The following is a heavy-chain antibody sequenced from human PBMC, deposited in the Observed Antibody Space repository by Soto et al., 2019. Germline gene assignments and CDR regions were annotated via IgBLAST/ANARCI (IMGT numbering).Heavy chain of an antibody. CDR3: ARDGVDVSRTTVRHGALDI. CDR2: FIPVFTTA. V-gene: IGHV1-69*01. D-gene: IGHD4-17*01. J-gene: IGHJ3*02. Sequence: QVQLVQSGAKVKKPGSSVKVSCKASGGSFSTYGISWVRQAPGQGLEWMGGFIPVFTTAKYAQKFQGRVSITADESTYTAYMEVSSLRSEDTAVYFCARDGVDVSRTTVRHGALDIWGQGTVVTVSS. CDR1: GGSFSTYG.